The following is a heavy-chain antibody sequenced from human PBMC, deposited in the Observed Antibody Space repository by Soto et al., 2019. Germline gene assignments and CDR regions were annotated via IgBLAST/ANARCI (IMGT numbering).Heavy chain of an antibody. D-gene: IGHD3-22*01. CDR3: AREIYDDYDSSGYDAVDI. Sequence: GGSLRLSCAASAFTFKNHWMHWVRQVPGKGPVWVSRINGDGSFTSYADAVKGRFTISRDNAKNTLSLQMNSLRAEDTAVYYCAREIYDDYDSSGYDAVDIWGQGTMVT. V-gene: IGHV3-74*01. CDR2: INGDGSFT. J-gene: IGHJ3*02. CDR1: AFTFKNHW.